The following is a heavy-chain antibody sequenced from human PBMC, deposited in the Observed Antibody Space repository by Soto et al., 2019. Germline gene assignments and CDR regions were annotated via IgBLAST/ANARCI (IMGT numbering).Heavy chain of an antibody. J-gene: IGHJ4*02. CDR1: GGSISSSSYY. V-gene: IGHV4-39*01. CDR2: IYYSGST. D-gene: IGHD3-10*01. CDR3: ARIPMVRGTFDY. Sequence: SETLSLTCTVSGGSISSSSYYWGWIRQPPGKGLEWIGSIYYSGSTYYNPSLKSRVTISVDTSKNQISLKLSSVTAADTAVYYCARIPMVRGTFDYWGQGTLVTVSS.